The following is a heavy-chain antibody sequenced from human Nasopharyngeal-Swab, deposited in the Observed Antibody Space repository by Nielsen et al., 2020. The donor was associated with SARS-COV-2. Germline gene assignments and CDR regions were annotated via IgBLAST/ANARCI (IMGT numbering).Heavy chain of an antibody. V-gene: IGHV3-11*04. D-gene: IGHD2-8*01. CDR3: ARDGQSRTNWFDP. CDR2: ISRSGSSI. Sequence: GESLKISCTASGFTFSDYFMSWIRQAPGKRLEWVTYISRSGSSIYYADSVKGRFTISRDNAKNSLYLQMNSLRAEDTAVYYCARDGQSRTNWFDPWGQGTVVTVSS. J-gene: IGHJ5*02. CDR1: GFTFSDYF.